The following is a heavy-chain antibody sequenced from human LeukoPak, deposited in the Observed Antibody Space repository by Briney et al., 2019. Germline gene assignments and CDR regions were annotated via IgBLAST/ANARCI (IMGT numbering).Heavy chain of an antibody. D-gene: IGHD3-3*01. CDR1: GYTFTGYY. Sequence: ASVKVSCKASGYTFTGYYMHWVRQAPGQGLEWMGWINPNSGGTNYAQKFQGRVTTTRDTSISTAYMELSRLRSDDTAVYYCARGRTITIFGVVTHPFDYWGQGTLVTVSS. CDR2: INPNSGGT. V-gene: IGHV1-2*02. J-gene: IGHJ4*02. CDR3: ARGRTITIFGVVTHPFDY.